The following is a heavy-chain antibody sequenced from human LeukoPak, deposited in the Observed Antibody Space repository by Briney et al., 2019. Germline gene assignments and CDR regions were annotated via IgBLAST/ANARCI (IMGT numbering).Heavy chain of an antibody. CDR2: ISSNGGST. CDR3: ASPYSGYDYNFDH. Sequence: PGGSLILSCSASGFTFSSYAMHWVRQAPGKGLEYVSSISSNGGSTYYADSVKGRFTISRDNSRNTLFLQMSSLRTEDTAVYYCASPYSGYDYNFDHWGQGTLLTVSS. CDR1: GFTFSSYA. D-gene: IGHD5-12*01. V-gene: IGHV3-64D*06. J-gene: IGHJ4*02.